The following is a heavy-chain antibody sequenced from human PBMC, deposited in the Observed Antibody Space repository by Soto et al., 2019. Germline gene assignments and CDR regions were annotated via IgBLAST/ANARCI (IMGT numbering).Heavy chain of an antibody. CDR3: ARVAAAGNFYFDY. CDR1: GGSISGYY. Sequence: SETLSLTCTVSGGSISGYYWSWIRQPPGKGLEWIGEINHSGSTNYNPSLKSRVTISVDTSKNQFSLKLSSVTAADTAVYYCARVAAAGNFYFDYWGQGTLVTVSS. CDR2: INHSGST. J-gene: IGHJ4*02. V-gene: IGHV4-34*01. D-gene: IGHD6-13*01.